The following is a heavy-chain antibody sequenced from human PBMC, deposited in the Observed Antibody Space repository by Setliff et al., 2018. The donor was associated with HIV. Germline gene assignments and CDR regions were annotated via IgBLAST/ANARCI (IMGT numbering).Heavy chain of an antibody. J-gene: IGHJ3*02. CDR2: INPTSGNT. CDR1: GGTFSGYA. CDR3: ARGAYYYESSGYPRDPFDI. D-gene: IGHD3-22*01. Sequence: VASVKVSCKASGGTFSGYAISWVRQAPGQGLEWMGIINPTSGNTTYAQNFQGRVTLTRDTSTSTVYMELTRLRYDDTAVYYCARGAYYYESSGYPRDPFDIWGQGTMVTV. V-gene: IGHV1-46*01.